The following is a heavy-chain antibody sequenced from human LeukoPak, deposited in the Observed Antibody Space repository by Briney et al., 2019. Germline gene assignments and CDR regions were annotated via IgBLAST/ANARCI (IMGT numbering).Heavy chain of an antibody. D-gene: IGHD6-6*01. J-gene: IGHJ4*02. CDR3: ARTPLWGSSRTLDY. CDR2: INHSGST. Sequence: SSETLSLTCAVYGGSFSGYYWSWIRQPPGKGLEWIGEINHSGSTNYNPSLKSRVTISVDTSKNQFSLKLSSVTAADTAVYYCARTPLWGSSRTLDYWGQGTLVTVSS. CDR1: GGSFSGYY. V-gene: IGHV4-34*01.